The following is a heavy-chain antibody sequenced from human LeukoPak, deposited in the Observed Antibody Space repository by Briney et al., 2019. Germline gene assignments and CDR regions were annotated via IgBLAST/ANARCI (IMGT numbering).Heavy chain of an antibody. CDR3: ASHVLLWFGESAPFDY. CDR2: IYYSGST. J-gene: IGHJ4*02. D-gene: IGHD3-10*01. Sequence: SETLSLTCTVSGGSISSSSYYWGWIRQPPGKGLEWIGSIYYSGSTYYNPSLKSRVTISVDTSKNQFSLKLSSVTAADTAVYYCASHVLLWFGESAPFDYWGQGTLVTVSS. CDR1: GGSISSSSYY. V-gene: IGHV4-39*01.